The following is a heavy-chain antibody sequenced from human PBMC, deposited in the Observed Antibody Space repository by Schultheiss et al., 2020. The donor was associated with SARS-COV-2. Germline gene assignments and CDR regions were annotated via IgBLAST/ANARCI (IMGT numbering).Heavy chain of an antibody. CDR3: AAETTVTTYGMDV. D-gene: IGHD4-11*01. CDR1: GYIFASYG. J-gene: IGHJ6*02. CDR2: ISAYNGNT. Sequence: ASVKVSCKASGYIFASYGISWVRQAPGQGLEWMGWISAYNGNTNYAQKLQGRVTITADKSTSTAYMELSSLRSEDTAVYYCAAETTVTTYGMDVWGQGTTVTVSS. V-gene: IGHV1-18*01.